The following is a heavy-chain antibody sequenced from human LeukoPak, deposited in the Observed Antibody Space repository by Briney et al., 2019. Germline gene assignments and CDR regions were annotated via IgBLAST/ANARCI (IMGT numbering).Heavy chain of an antibody. D-gene: IGHD2-15*01. CDR2: ISWNSANI. CDR3: VKDTSGASQYFQY. J-gene: IGHJ1*01. CDR1: GFTFSTYS. V-gene: IGHV3-9*03. Sequence: GGSLRLSCTASGFTFSTYSMTWVRQAPGKGLEWVSSISWNSANIAYADSVKGRFTISRDNAKNSLYLQMNSLRPEDMALYYCVKDTSGASQYFQYWGHGTVDTVSS.